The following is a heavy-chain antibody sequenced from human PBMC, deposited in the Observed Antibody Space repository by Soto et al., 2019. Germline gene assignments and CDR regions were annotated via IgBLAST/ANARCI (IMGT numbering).Heavy chain of an antibody. D-gene: IGHD6-6*01. J-gene: IGHJ6*02. V-gene: IGHV4-31*03. Sequence: SETLSLTCTVSGGSISSGGYYWSWIRQHPGKGLEWIGYIYYSGSTYYNPSLKSRVTISVDTPKNQFSLKLSSVTAADTAVYYCARASSSSGYYGMDVWGQGTTVTVSS. CDR3: ARASSSSGYYGMDV. CDR2: IYYSGST. CDR1: GGSISSGGYY.